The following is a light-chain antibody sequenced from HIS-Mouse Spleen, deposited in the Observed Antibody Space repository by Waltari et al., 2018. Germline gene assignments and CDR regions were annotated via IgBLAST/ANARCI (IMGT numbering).Light chain of an antibody. V-gene: IGKV1-9*01. CDR2: AAS. CDR1: QGISSY. Sequence: DIQLTQSPSFLSASVGARVTITCRASQGISSYLAWYQQKPGKAPKLLIYAASTLQSGVPSRFSGNGSGTEFTLTISSLQPEDFATYYCQQLNSYPPTFGQGTKVEIK. CDR3: QQLNSYPPT. J-gene: IGKJ1*01.